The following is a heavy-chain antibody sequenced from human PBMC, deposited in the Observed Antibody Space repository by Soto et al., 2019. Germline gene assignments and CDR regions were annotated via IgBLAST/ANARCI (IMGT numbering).Heavy chain of an antibody. Sequence: GGSLRLSCAASGFTFSDYYMNWIRQAPGKGLEWVSYISGTSTYTNYADSVKGRFTISRDNVQKSLYLQMNSLRVEDTAVYYCARDSGGERDFDYWGPGTLVTVSS. CDR3: ARDSGGERDFDY. J-gene: IGHJ4*02. V-gene: IGHV3-11*06. CDR2: ISGTSTYT. D-gene: IGHD2-15*01. CDR1: GFTFSDYY.